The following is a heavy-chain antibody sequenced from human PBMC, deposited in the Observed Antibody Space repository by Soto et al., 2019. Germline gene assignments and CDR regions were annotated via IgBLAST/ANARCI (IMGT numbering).Heavy chain of an antibody. V-gene: IGHV4-39*01. CDR1: GGSISSSSYY. Sequence: SETLSLTCTVSGGSISSSSYYWGWIRQPPGKGLEWIGSIYYSGSTYYNPSLKSRVTISGDTSKNQFSLKLSSVTAADTAVYYCARGIAAAGIWSHAGYGMDVWGQGTTVTVSS. CDR2: IYYSGST. D-gene: IGHD6-13*01. J-gene: IGHJ6*02. CDR3: ARGIAAAGIWSHAGYGMDV.